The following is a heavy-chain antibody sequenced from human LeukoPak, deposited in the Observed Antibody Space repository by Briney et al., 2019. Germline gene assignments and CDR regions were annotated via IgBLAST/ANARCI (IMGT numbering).Heavy chain of an antibody. CDR3: ARGDKYYDILTGYYIGNYYYYYMDV. CDR1: GYTFTSYA. V-gene: IGHV7-4-1*02. J-gene: IGHJ6*03. CDR2: INTNTGNP. Sequence: ASVRVSCKASGYTFTSYAMNWVRQAPGQGLEWMGWINTNTGNPTYAQGFTGRFVFSLDTSVSTAYLQISSLKAEDTAVYYCARGDKYYDILTGYYIGNYYYYYMDVWGKGTTVTVSS. D-gene: IGHD3-9*01.